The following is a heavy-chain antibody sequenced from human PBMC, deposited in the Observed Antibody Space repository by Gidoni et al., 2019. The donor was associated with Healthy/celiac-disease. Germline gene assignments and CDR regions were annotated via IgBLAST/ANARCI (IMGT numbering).Heavy chain of an antibody. CDR2: IKSKTDGGTT. V-gene: IGHV3-15*01. CDR1: GLPLGTAG. Sequence: EVQLVESGGGLVKPGGSFKLSCAASGLPLGTAGRSWVRQAPGKGLEWVGRIKSKTDGGTTDYAAPVKGRFTISRDDSKNTLYLQMNSLKTEDTSVYYCTTDSRWELPLGAFDIWGQGTMVTVSS. D-gene: IGHD1-26*01. J-gene: IGHJ3*02. CDR3: TTDSRWELPLGAFDI.